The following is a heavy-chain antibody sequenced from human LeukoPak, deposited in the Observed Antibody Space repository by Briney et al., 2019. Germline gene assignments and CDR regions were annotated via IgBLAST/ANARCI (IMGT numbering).Heavy chain of an antibody. V-gene: IGHV3-30*02. Sequence: GGSLRLSCAASGFTFSSYGMHWVRQAPGKGLEWVAFIRYDGSNKYYADSVKGRFTISRDNSKNTLYLQMNSLRAEDTAVYYCAKAPFSWRNYFDYWGQGTLVTVSS. CDR2: IRYDGSNK. J-gene: IGHJ4*02. D-gene: IGHD2/OR15-2a*01. CDR1: GFTFSSYG. CDR3: AKAPFSWRNYFDY.